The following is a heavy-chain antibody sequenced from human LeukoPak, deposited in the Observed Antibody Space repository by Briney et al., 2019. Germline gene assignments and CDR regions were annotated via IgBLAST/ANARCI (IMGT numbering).Heavy chain of an antibody. Sequence: SETLSLTCAVYGGSFSGYYWSWIRQPPGKGLEWIGEINHSGSTNYNPSLKSRVTISVDTSKNQFSLKLSSVTAADTAVYYCARRYDFWSGYQFDPWGQEPWSPSPQ. CDR2: INHSGST. D-gene: IGHD3-3*01. V-gene: IGHV4-34*01. CDR1: GGSFSGYY. CDR3: ARRYDFWSGYQFDP. J-gene: IGHJ5*02.